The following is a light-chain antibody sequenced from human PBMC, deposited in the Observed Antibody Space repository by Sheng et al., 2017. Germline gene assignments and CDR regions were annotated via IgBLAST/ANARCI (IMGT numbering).Light chain of an antibody. V-gene: IGLV3-25*03. CDR2: KDS. CDR1: ALSKQY. Sequence: SYELTQPPSVSVSPGQTARITCSGDALSKQYAFWYQQKPGQTPVLVIYKDSERPSGIPERFSGSSSGTTVTLTISGVQAEDEADYFCQSTDSSGTYRIVFGTGTRVTVL. CDR3: QSTDSSGTYRIV. J-gene: IGLJ1*01.